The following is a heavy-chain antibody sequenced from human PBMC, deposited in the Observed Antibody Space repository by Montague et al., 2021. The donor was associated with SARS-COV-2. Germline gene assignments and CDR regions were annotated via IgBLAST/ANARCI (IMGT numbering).Heavy chain of an antibody. Sequence: SLRLSCAASGFTFSSYAMHWVRQAPGKGLEWVAVISYDGSNKYYADSVKGRFTISRDNSKNTLYLQMNSPRAEDTAVYYCARDHLNRRGAEGFLTIFGVVTSNYFDYWGQGTLVTVSS. CDR2: ISYDGSNK. CDR3: ARDHLNRRGAEGFLTIFGVVTSNYFDY. V-gene: IGHV3-30*04. CDR1: GFTFSSYA. J-gene: IGHJ4*02. D-gene: IGHD3-3*01.